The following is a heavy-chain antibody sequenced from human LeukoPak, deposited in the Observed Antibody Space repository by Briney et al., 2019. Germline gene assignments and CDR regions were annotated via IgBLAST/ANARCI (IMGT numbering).Heavy chain of an antibody. D-gene: IGHD5-24*01. CDR1: GFTFSCYG. J-gene: IGHJ4*02. CDR2: IWYDGSNK. CDR3: AKEAYIEMATITPDY. Sequence: GGSLRLSCAASGFTFSCYGMHWVRQAPGKGLEWVAAIWYDGSNKYYADSVKGRFTISRDNSKNTLYLQMNSLRAEDTAVYYCAKEAYIEMATITPDYWGQGTLVTVSS. V-gene: IGHV3-33*06.